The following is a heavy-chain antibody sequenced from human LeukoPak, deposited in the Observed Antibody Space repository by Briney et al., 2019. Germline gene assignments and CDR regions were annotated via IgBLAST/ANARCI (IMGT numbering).Heavy chain of an antibody. CDR2: IYYSGST. V-gene: IGHV4-59*01. D-gene: IGHD4-23*01. CDR3: ARATDYGGNSGARPFDY. CDR1: GGSISSYY. Sequence: KPLETLSLTCTVSGGSISSYYWSWIRQPPGKGLEWIGYIYYSGSTNYNPSLKSRVTISVDTSKNQFSLKLSPVTAADTAVYYCARATDYGGNSGARPFDYWGQGTLVTVSS. J-gene: IGHJ4*02.